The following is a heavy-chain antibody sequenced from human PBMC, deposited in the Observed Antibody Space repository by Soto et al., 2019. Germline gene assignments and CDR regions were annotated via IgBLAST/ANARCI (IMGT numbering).Heavy chain of an antibody. J-gene: IGHJ4*02. CDR1: GGSISSSSYY. Sequence: SETLSLTCTVSGGSISSSSYYWGWIRQPPGKGLEWIGSIYYSGSTYYNPSLKSRVTISVDTSKNQFSLKLSSVTAADTAVYYCASPNWNYEEGAQGGFDYWGQGTLVTVSS. CDR2: IYYSGST. V-gene: IGHV4-39*01. CDR3: ASPNWNYEEGAQGGFDY. D-gene: IGHD1-7*01.